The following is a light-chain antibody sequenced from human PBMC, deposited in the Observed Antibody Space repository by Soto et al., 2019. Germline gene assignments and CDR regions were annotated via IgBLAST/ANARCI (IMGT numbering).Light chain of an antibody. CDR2: KAS. CDR3: QQYNRYWT. Sequence: DIQMTQSPSTLSASVGDRVTITCRATQSISNSLAWYQQKPGKAPKLLIYKASSLESGVPSRFSGSGSGTELTLNITNLQPDEFATYYCQQYNRYWTFGQGTKVEIK. J-gene: IGKJ1*01. V-gene: IGKV1-5*03. CDR1: QSISNS.